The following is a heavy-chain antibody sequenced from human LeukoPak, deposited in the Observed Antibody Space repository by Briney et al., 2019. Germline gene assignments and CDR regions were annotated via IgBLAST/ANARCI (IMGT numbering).Heavy chain of an antibody. J-gene: IGHJ4*02. CDR1: GFTFSSYA. Sequence: GGSLRLSCAASGFTFSSYAMSWVRQAPGKGLEWVSSISSSSSYIYYADSVKGRFTISRDNAKNSLYLQMNSLRAEDTAVYYCARAIWFGESSPDYWGQGTLVTVSS. CDR2: ISSSSSYI. V-gene: IGHV3-21*01. CDR3: ARAIWFGESSPDY. D-gene: IGHD3-10*01.